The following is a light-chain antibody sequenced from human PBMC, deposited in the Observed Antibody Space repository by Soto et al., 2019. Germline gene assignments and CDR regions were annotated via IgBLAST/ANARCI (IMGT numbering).Light chain of an antibody. J-gene: IGLJ2*01. CDR3: ATWARSLSAGV. V-gene: IGLV1-51*01. Sequence: QSVLTQPPSVSAAPGQKVTISCSGSSSNIGNNYVSWYQQFPEAAPKLLIYDNDKRPSGIPDRFSGSKSGTSATLGITGLQTGDEADYYCATWARSLSAGVFGGGTKLTVL. CDR1: SSNIGNNY. CDR2: DND.